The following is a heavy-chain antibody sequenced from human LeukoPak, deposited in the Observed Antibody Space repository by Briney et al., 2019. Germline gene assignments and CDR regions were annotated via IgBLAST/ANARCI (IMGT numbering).Heavy chain of an antibody. J-gene: IGHJ3*02. CDR2: IYYSGST. V-gene: IGHV4-59*01. Sequence: SETLSLTCTVSGGSMSPYHWGWIRQPPGKGLEWTGYIYYSGSTNYNPSLKSRVTISVDTSKNQFSLKLSSVTAADTAVYYCARVVVPASTHAFDIWGQGTMVTVSS. D-gene: IGHD2-2*01. CDR1: GGSMSPYH. CDR3: ARVVVPASTHAFDI.